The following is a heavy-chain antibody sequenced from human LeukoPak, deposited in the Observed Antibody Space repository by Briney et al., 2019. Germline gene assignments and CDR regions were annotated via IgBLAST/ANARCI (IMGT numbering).Heavy chain of an antibody. CDR3: ARVPYYYYMDV. V-gene: IGHV3-64*01. J-gene: IGHJ6*03. Sequence: PGGSLTLSCPASGFTFSSYAMHWVRPAEGKGREYVSAISSNGGSTYYANSVKGRFTISRDNSKNTLYLQMGSLRAEDMAVYYCARVPYYYYMDVWGKGTTVTVSS. CDR1: GFTFSSYA. CDR2: ISSNGGST.